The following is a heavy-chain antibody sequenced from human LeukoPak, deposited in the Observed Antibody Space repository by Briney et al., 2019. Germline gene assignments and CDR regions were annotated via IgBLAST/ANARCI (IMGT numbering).Heavy chain of an antibody. Sequence: PGGSLRLSCAASGFTFSSYAMSWVRQAPGKGLEWVSVISASGGGTYYADFVKGRFTISRDNSKNTVYLLMDSLRAEDTALYYCAKMGRGVHWSASWGQGTLVTVSS. CDR2: ISASGGGT. CDR3: AKMGRGVHWSAS. CDR1: GFTFSSYA. V-gene: IGHV3-23*01. D-gene: IGHD3-10*01. J-gene: IGHJ5*01.